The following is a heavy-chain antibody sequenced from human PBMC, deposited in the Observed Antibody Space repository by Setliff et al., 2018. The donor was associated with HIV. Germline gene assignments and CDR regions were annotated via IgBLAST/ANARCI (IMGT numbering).Heavy chain of an antibody. CDR2: IYSGDSQT. V-gene: IGHV5-51*01. CDR1: GHIFANSW. D-gene: IGHD3-3*01. CDR3: ARSHLTSILGGAIVYPGYFDL. Sequence: PGESLKISCKAPGHIFANSWIAWVRQMPGKGLECMGLIYSGDSQTTYSPAFQGQVTFSVDASINTAHLHWRSLKVSDTAVYFCARSHLTSILGGAIVYPGYFDLWGRGTLVTVSS. J-gene: IGHJ2*01.